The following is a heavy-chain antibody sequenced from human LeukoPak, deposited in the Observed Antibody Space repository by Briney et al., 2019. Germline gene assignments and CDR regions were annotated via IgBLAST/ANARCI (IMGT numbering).Heavy chain of an antibody. CDR3: ARASSWIHLWSL. CDR1: GFAASSNY. Sequence: GGSLRLSCTASGFAASSNYMSWVRQAPGKGLEWVALINSGGATYYADSVKGRFTISRDNSKNTVDFQLNSLRAEDTAVYYCARASSWIHLWSLWGQGTLVTVSS. V-gene: IGHV3-66*01. J-gene: IGHJ4*02. D-gene: IGHD5-18*01. CDR2: INSGGAT.